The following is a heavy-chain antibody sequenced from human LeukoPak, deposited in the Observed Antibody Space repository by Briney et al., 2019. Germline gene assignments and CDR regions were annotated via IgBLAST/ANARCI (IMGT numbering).Heavy chain of an antibody. Sequence: GGSLRLSCAASGFTVSSYDLHWVRQATGKGREWGSSIRMGGDTYYPGSVKGRFTVYRENAKNSLYLQMNSLRAGDTAVYYCARGGIPVTGIDEVDYWGQGTLVTVYS. CDR2: IRMGGDT. CDR3: ARGGIPVTGIDEVDY. CDR1: GFTVSSYD. D-gene: IGHD2-21*02. V-gene: IGHV3-13*01. J-gene: IGHJ4*02.